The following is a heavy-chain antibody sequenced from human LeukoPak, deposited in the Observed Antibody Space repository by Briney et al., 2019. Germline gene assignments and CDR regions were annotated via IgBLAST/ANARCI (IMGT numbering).Heavy chain of an antibody. CDR2: IRYDGSNK. CDR3: AKSGGYSNYEDYFQY. D-gene: IGHD4-11*01. J-gene: IGHJ1*01. V-gene: IGHV3-30*02. Sequence: GGSLRLSCAASGFTFSSYGMHWVRQAPGKGLEWVAFIRYDGSNKYYADSVKGRFTISRDNSKNTLYLQMNSLRAEDTAVYCCAKSGGYSNYEDYFQYWGQGTLDTVSS. CDR1: GFTFSSYG.